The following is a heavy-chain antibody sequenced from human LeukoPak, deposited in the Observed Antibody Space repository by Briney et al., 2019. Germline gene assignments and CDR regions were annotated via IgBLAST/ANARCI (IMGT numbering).Heavy chain of an antibody. V-gene: IGHV1-69*13. D-gene: IGHD6-19*01. CDR2: IIPIFGTA. CDR3: ARDQGASSGWYDGDYFDY. Sequence: SVTVSCKASGGTFSSYAISWVRQAPGQGLEWMGGIIPIFGTANYAQKFQGRVTITADESTSTAYMELSSLRSEDTAAYYCARDQGASSGWYDGDYFDYWGQGTLVTVSS. CDR1: GGTFSSYA. J-gene: IGHJ4*02.